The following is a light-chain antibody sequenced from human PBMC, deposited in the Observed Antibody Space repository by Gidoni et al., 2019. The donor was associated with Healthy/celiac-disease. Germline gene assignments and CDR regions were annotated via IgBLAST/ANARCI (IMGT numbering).Light chain of an antibody. CDR1: QDISNY. CDR3: QQYDNLLIT. CDR2: DAS. V-gene: IGKV1-33*01. Sequence: DLQMTQSPSSLSASVGDRVTITCQASQDISNYLNWYQQKPWKAPKLLIYDASNLETGVPSRFNGSGSGTDFTFTISSLQPEDIATYYCQQYDNLLITFGQGTRLEIK. J-gene: IGKJ5*01.